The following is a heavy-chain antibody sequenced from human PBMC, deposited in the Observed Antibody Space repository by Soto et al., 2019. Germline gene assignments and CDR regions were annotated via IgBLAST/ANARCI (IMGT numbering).Heavy chain of an antibody. D-gene: IGHD3-16*01. CDR3: AREGGHLAPRVYFDY. J-gene: IGHJ4*02. V-gene: IGHV4-59*01. CDR1: GGSISSYY. Sequence: QVQLQESGPGLVKPSETLSLTCTVSGGSISSYYWSWIRQPPGKGLEWIGYIYYSGSTNYNPSLKSRVTISVDTSKNQFSLKLSSVTAADTALYYCAREGGHLAPRVYFDYWGQGTLVTVSS. CDR2: IYYSGST.